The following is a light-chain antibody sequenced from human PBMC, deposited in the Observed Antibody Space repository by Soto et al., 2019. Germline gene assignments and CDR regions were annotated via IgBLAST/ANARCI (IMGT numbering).Light chain of an antibody. CDR1: TGAVTSGHY. V-gene: IGLV7-46*01. CDR2: GTS. CDR3: LVSYSGAWV. Sequence: QAVVTQEPSLTVSPGGTVTLTCGSSTGAVTSGHYPYWFQQKPGQAPKTLIYGTSSKHSWTPARFSGSLLGGKAALTLSGAQPEDEAEYYCLVSYSGAWVFGGGTKLTVL. J-gene: IGLJ3*02.